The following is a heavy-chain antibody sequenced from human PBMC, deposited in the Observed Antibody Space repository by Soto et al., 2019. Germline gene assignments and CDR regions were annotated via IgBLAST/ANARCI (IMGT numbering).Heavy chain of an antibody. V-gene: IGHV3-74*01. CDR1: GFTFSSFW. J-gene: IGHJ4*02. CDR3: ERDHYGSGNY. D-gene: IGHD3-10*01. Sequence: PGGSLRLSCAASGFTFSSFWMHWVRQTPGKGLVWVSRIKTDGSSTTYADSVKGRFTISRDNAKNTLYLQMNSLRVEDTAVYYCERDHYGSGNYWGQGTLVTVSS. CDR2: IKTDGSST.